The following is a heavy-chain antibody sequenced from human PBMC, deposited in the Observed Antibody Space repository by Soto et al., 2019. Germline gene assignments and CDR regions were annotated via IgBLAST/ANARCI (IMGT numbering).Heavy chain of an antibody. CDR2: MNPNSGNT. CDR3: AREGSAAGTGWFDP. D-gene: IGHD6-13*01. V-gene: IGHV1-8*01. CDR1: GYTFTSYD. J-gene: IGHJ5*02. Sequence: QVQLVQSGAEVKKPGASVKVSCKASGYTFTSYDINWVRQATGQGLEWMGWMNPNSGNTGYARKFQGRVTRTKNTSISTAYMELSSLRSEDTAVYYGAREGSAAGTGWFDPWGQGTLVTVSS.